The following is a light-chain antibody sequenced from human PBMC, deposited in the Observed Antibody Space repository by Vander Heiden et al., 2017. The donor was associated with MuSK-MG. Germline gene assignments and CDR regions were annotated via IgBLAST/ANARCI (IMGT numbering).Light chain of an antibody. J-gene: IGLJ3*02. CDR1: SSDVGGSNY. Sequence: QSALTQPRSVSGSPGQSVTISCTGTSSDVGGSNYVSWYQQYPGKAPKFMIYHVTKRPSGVPDRFSGSKSGNTASLTISGLQAEDEADYYCCSSAGSEIGVFGGGTKLTVL. CDR2: HVT. V-gene: IGLV2-11*01. CDR3: CSSAGSEIGV.